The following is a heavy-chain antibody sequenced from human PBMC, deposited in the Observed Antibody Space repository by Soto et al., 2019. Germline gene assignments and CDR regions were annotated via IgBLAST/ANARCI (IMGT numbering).Heavy chain of an antibody. CDR2: INPSGGST. V-gene: IGHV1-46*01. D-gene: IGHD2-8*01. CDR3: ARQARYCTNGGCSAYGMDV. Sequence: QVQLVQYGAEVKKPGASVKVSCKASGYTFTSYYMHWVRQAPGQGLEWMGIINPSGGSTSYAQKFQGRVTMSRDTSTSTVSMELSSLRSEDTAVYYCARQARYCTNGGCSAYGMDVWGQGTTVTVSS. J-gene: IGHJ6*02. CDR1: GYTFTSYY.